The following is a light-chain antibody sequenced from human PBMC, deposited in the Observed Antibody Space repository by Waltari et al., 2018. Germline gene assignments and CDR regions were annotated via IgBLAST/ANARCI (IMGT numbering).Light chain of an antibody. J-gene: IGLJ3*02. CDR1: SSDVGSYNL. V-gene: IGLV2-23*01. CDR3: CSYAPSSTVWV. CDR2: EGS. Sequence: QSALTQPASVSGSPGQSITISCTGTSSDVGSYNLVSWYQQPPGKAPKLMIYEGSKRPSGVSNRFSGSKSGNTASLTISGLQADDEADYYCCSYAPSSTVWVFGGGTKLTVL.